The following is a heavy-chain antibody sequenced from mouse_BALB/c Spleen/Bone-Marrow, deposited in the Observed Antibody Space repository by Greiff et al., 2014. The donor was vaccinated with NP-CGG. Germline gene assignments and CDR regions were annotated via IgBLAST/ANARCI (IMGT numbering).Heavy chain of an antibody. CDR1: GYTFTRHT. Sequence: QVQLKESGAELARPGASVKMSCQASGYTFTRHTMHWEKKRPGQGLEWIGCIIPNSGYSNYNQKFKDKATLTADKSSSTAYMQLSSLTSEDSAVYYCTIRYYAMDYWGQGTSVTVSS. CDR2: IIPNSGYS. D-gene: IGHD1-1*01. CDR3: TIRYYAMDY. V-gene: IGHV1-4*01. J-gene: IGHJ4*01.